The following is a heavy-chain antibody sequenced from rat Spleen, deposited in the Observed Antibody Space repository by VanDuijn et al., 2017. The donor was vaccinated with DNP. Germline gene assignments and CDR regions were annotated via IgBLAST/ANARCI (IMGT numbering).Heavy chain of an antibody. J-gene: IGHJ2*01. CDR3: ARSDYSDDSYYYGYFDY. CDR2: MSIGGST. D-gene: IGHD1-12*02. CDR1: GFSLTSYT. V-gene: IGHV2-6*01. Sequence: QVQLKESGPGLVQPSQTLSLTCTVSGFSLTSYTVAWIRQPPGKGLECIAAMSIGGSTYYNSALKTRLSTSRDTSTRQVFLKMNSLQTEDTAMYFCARSDYSDDSYYYGYFDYWGQGVMVTVSS.